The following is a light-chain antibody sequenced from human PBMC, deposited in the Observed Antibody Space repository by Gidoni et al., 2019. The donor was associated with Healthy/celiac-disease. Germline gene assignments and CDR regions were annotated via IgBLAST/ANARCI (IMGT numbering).Light chain of an antibody. V-gene: IGLV3-1*01. J-gene: IGLJ2*01. CDR2: QDS. CDR3: QAWDSSTGV. CDR1: KLGDKY. Sequence: SYELTQPPSVSVSPGQTASITCSGDKLGDKYACWYQQKPGQSPVLVIYQDSKRPSGIPERFSGSHSVNTATLTISGTQAMDEADYYCQAWDSSTGVFGGGTKLTVL.